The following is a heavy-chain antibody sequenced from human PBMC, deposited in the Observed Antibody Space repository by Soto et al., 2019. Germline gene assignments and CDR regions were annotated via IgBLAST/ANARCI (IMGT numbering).Heavy chain of an antibody. CDR2: ISGSGDST. J-gene: IGHJ4*02. D-gene: IGHD1-26*01. Sequence: EVQLLESGGGLVQPGGSLRLSCAASGFTFSSYAMRWVRQAPVKGLEWVSAISGSGDSTYYADSVKGRFTISRDKSKNTLYLQMNSLRAADTAVYYCARRGSGSYYGYWGQGTLVTVSS. V-gene: IGHV3-23*01. CDR1: GFTFSSYA. CDR3: ARRGSGSYYGY.